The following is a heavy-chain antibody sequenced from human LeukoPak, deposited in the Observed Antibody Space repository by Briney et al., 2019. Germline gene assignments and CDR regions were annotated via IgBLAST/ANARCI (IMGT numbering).Heavy chain of an antibody. J-gene: IGHJ4*02. Sequence: ASVKVSCKASGYTFTGYYMHWVRQAPGQGLEWMGWINPNSGGTNYAQKSQGRVTMTRDTSISTAYMGLSRLRSDDTAVYYCARDFSPSPYYYDSSGYQVWGQGTLVTVSS. CDR1: GYTFTGYY. CDR2: INPNSGGT. CDR3: ARDFSPSPYYYDSSGYQV. D-gene: IGHD3-22*01. V-gene: IGHV1-2*02.